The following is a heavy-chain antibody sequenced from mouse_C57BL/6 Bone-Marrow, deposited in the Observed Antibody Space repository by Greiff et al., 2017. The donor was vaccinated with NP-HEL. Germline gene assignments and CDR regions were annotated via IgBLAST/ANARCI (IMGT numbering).Heavy chain of an antibody. CDR2: IYPGSGST. V-gene: IGHV1-55*01. J-gene: IGHJ2*01. Sequence: VKVVESGAELVKPGASVKMSCKASGYTFTSYWITWVKQRPGQGLEWIGDIYPGSGSTNYNEKFRSKATLTVDTSSSTAYMQLSSLTSEDSAVYYCARGRYFDYWGQGTTLTVSS. CDR3: ARGRYFDY. CDR1: GYTFTSYW.